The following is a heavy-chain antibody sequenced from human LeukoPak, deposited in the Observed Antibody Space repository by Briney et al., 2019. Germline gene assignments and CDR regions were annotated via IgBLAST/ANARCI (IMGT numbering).Heavy chain of an antibody. V-gene: IGHV4-39*01. J-gene: IGHJ4*02. D-gene: IGHD6-13*01. CDR1: GGSISSSSYY. CDR2: IYYSGST. CDR3: ASRESIAAAEFDY. Sequence: PSETLSLTCTVSGGSISSSSYYWGWIRQPPGKGLEWIGSIYYSGSTYYNPSLKSRATISVDTSKNQFSLKLSSVTAADTAVYYCASRESIAAAEFDYWGQGTLVTVSS.